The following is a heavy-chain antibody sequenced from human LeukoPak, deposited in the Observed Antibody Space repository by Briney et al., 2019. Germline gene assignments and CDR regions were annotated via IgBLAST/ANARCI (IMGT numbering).Heavy chain of an antibody. CDR2: ICHNTGGT. V-gene: IGHV1-8*01. J-gene: IGHJ1*01. CDR1: RYTFTSSD. D-gene: IGHD3-3*01. CDR3: ARLSQTPNYYSHGGYYLLGY. Sequence: GSLKVSCTASRYTFTSSDIYWVRETPRQGLEWVGWICHNTGGTGYAQNLQGGVTMSRDASINTAYMEMSSLRSENTAVYNCARLSQTPNYYSHGGYYLLGYWGEGPPHTV.